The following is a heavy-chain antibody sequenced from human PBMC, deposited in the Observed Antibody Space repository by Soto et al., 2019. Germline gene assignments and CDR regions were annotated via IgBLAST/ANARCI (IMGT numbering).Heavy chain of an antibody. CDR1: GFTFSNYA. Sequence: GGPLRLSCVVSGFTFSNYAMSWVRQAPGKGLEWVSGLSGSGYSTYYADSVKGRFTISRDNSKNTLYLQINSLRAEDTAIYYCAKDASGGGRYYPHWGLGTLVTVSS. CDR3: AKDASGGGRYYPH. J-gene: IGHJ4*02. D-gene: IGHD1-26*01. V-gene: IGHV3-23*01. CDR2: LSGSGYST.